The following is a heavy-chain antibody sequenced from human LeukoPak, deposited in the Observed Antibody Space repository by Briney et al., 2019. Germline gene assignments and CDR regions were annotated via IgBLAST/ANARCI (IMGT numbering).Heavy chain of an antibody. CDR3: ARGRAVAANNWFDP. Sequence: PGGSLRLSCAASGFTYSSNSMNCVRQAPVKGLEWVSSISSSSSYIYYADSVKGRFTISRDNAKNSLYLQMNSLRAEDTAVYYCARGRAVAANNWFDPWGQGTLVTVSS. V-gene: IGHV3-21*01. J-gene: IGHJ5*02. CDR1: GFTYSSNS. CDR2: ISSSSSYI. D-gene: IGHD6-19*01.